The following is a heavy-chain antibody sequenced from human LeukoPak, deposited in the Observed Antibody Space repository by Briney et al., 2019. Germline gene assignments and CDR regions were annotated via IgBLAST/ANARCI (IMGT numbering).Heavy chain of an antibody. CDR3: ARVIFRAYFDYSGAFDI. J-gene: IGHJ4*02. Sequence: GASVKVSCKASGYTFTGYYMHWVRQAPGQGLEWMGWINPHSGGTNHAQKFQGRVTMTRDTSISTAYMELSRLRSDDTAVYYCARVIFRAYFDYSGAFDIWGQGTLVTVSS. CDR2: INPHSGGT. D-gene: IGHD3-22*01. V-gene: IGHV1-2*02. CDR1: GYTFTGYY.